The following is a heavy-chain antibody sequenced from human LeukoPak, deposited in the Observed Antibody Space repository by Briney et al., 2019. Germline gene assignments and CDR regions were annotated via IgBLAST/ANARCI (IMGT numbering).Heavy chain of an antibody. V-gene: IGHV3-66*01. CDR3: ARVRDGDYYDY. J-gene: IGHJ4*02. CDR2: IYSGGST. D-gene: IGHD4-17*01. CDR1: GFTFSNAW. Sequence: GGSLRLSCEASGFTFSNAWMSWVRQAPGKGLEWVSVIYSGGSTYYADSVKGRFTISRDNSKNTLYLQMNSLRADDTAVYYCARVRDGDYYDYWGQGTQVTVSS.